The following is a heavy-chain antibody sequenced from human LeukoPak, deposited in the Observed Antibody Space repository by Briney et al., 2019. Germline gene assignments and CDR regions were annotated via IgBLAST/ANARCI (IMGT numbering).Heavy chain of an antibody. D-gene: IGHD1-1*01. CDR3: ARDTNDGYFGY. V-gene: IGHV3-21*01. Sequence: GGSLRLSCAASGFTFSSYSMNWVRQAPGKGLEWVSSISSSSSYIYYADSVKGRFTISRDNAKNSLYLQMNSLRAEDTAVYYCARDTNDGYFGYWGQGTLVTVSS. J-gene: IGHJ4*02. CDR1: GFTFSSYS. CDR2: ISSSSSYI.